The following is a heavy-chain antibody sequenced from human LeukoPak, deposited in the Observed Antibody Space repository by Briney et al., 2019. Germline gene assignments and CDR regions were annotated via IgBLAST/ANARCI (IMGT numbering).Heavy chain of an antibody. D-gene: IGHD2-21*02. CDR3: AKLLPADVTATFDY. J-gene: IGHJ4*02. Sequence: GGSLRLSCAASGFTVSSNYMSWVRQAPGKGLEWVSAISGSGGSTYYADSVKGRFTISRDNSKNTLYLQMNSLRAEDTAVYYCAKLLPADVTATFDYWGQGTLVTVSS. CDR2: ISGSGGST. CDR1: GFTVSSNY. V-gene: IGHV3-23*01.